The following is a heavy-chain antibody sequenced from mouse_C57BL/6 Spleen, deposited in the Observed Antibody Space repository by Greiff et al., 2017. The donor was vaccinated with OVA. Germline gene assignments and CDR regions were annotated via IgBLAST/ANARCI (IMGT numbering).Heavy chain of an antibody. J-gene: IGHJ2*01. D-gene: IGHD2-1*01. CDR3: TRGNYSYYFDY. CDR2: IDPENGDT. Sequence: EVQLQQSGAELVRPGASVKLSCTASGFNIKDDYMHWVKQRPEQGLEWIGWIDPENGDTEYASKFQGKATITADTSSNTAYLQLRSLTSEDTAVYYCTRGNYSYYFDYWGQGTTLTVSS. V-gene: IGHV14-4*01. CDR1: GFNIKDDY.